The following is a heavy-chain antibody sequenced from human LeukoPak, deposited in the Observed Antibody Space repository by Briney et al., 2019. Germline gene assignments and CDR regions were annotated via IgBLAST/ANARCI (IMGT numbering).Heavy chain of an antibody. D-gene: IGHD2-15*01. J-gene: IGHJ4*02. CDR2: INPNSGGT. V-gene: IGHV1-2*02. CDR3: ARDGGLGGYCSGGSCYDC. CDR1: GYTFTGYY. Sequence: GASVKVSCKASGYTFTGYYMHWVRQAPGQGLEWMGWINPNSGGTNYAQKFQGRVTMTRDTSISTAYMELSRLRSDDTAVFYCARDGGLGGYCSGGSCYDCWGQGTLVTVSS.